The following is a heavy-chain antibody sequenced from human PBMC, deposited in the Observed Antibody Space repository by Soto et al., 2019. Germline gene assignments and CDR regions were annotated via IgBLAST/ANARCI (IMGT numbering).Heavy chain of an antibody. V-gene: IGHV1-3*01. CDR2: INAGNGNT. J-gene: IGHJ4*02. CDR1: GYTFTSYA. Sequence: EASVKVSCKASGYTFTSYAMHWVRQAPGQRLEWMGWINAGNGNTKYSQKFQGRVTITRDTSASTAYMELSNLRSEDTAVYYCARGPNPYYFDYWGQGTLVTVSS. CDR3: ARGPNPYYFDY.